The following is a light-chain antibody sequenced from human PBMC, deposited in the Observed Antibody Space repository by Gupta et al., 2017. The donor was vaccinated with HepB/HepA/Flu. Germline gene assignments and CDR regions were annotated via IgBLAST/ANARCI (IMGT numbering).Light chain of an antibody. CDR1: QSVLYTSHNRNY. Sequence: DIVMTQSPDSLHVSLGDRATIYCKSSQSVLYTSHNRNYLAWYQQKPGQPPKLLIYWASTRESGVPDRFSGSGSGTDFTLTISSLQAEDVAVYYCQQKDATPITFGQGTRLEIK. V-gene: IGKV4-1*01. CDR3: QQKDATPIT. J-gene: IGKJ5*01. CDR2: WAS.